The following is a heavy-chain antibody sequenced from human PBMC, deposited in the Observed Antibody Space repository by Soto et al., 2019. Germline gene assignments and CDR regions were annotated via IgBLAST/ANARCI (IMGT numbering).Heavy chain of an antibody. CDR1: GGTFSSYT. J-gene: IGHJ5*02. Sequence: SVKVSCKASGGTFSSYTISLVRQAPGQGLEWMGRIIPILGIANYAQKFQGRVTITADKSTSTAYMELSSLRSEDTAVYYCARTLDPHWFDPWGQGTLVTVSS. CDR2: IIPILGIA. CDR3: ARTLDPHWFDP. V-gene: IGHV1-69*02.